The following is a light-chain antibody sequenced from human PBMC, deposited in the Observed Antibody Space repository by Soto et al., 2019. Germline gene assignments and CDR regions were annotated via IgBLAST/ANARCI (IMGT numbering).Light chain of an antibody. J-gene: IGKJ1*01. CDR2: VAS. V-gene: IGKV1-9*01. Sequence: IPLTQSPSSLSASVGDRVTLTCRASQGIDNYLAWYQQKPGKAPKLLMYVASTLQSGVPSRFSGSGSGTEFTLTISSLQPDEFATYDCQQYNIFTTFGQGTKVDIK. CDR3: QQYNIFTT. CDR1: QGIDNY.